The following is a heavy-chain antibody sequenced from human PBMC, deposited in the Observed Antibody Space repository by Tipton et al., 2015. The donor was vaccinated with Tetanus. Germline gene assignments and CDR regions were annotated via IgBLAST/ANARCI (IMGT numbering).Heavy chain of an antibody. D-gene: IGHD3-10*01. V-gene: IGHV4-34*01. Sequence: TLSLTCAVYGGSFSGYYWSWIRQPPGKGLEWIGEINHSGSTNYNPSLKSRVTISVDTSKNQFSLKLSSVTAADTAVYYCARGPTPQEYVSGFILEEGWGVLGEDYWGQGTLVTVSS. CDR1: GGSFSGYY. J-gene: IGHJ4*02. CDR3: ARGPTPQEYVSGFILEEGWGVLGEDY. CDR2: INHSGST.